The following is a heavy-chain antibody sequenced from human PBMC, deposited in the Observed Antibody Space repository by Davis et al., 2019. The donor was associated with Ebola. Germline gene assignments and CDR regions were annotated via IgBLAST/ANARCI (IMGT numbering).Heavy chain of an antibody. D-gene: IGHD6-13*01. V-gene: IGHV4-34*01. CDR2: IDHSGST. Sequence: SQTLSLTCAVYGGSFSGYYWSWIRQPPGKGLEWIGEIDHSGSTTYHPSLKSRLTISVDTSKNQFSLKVSSVTAADTAVYYCARGALIAAAGTGKDFDYWGQGTLVTVSS. CDR3: ARGALIAAAGTGKDFDY. J-gene: IGHJ4*02. CDR1: GGSFSGYY.